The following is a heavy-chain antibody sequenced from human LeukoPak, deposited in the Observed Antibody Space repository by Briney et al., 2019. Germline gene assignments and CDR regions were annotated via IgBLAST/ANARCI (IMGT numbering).Heavy chain of an antibody. CDR2: INPSGGST. Sequence: GASVKVSCKASGYTFTSYYMHWVRQAPGQGLEWMGIINPSGGSTSYAQKFQGRVTITRDTSASTAYMELSSLKSEDTAVYYCARDRYSSGWYPWGQGTLVTVSS. CDR1: GYTFTSYY. J-gene: IGHJ5*02. D-gene: IGHD6-19*01. V-gene: IGHV1-46*01. CDR3: ARDRYSSGWYP.